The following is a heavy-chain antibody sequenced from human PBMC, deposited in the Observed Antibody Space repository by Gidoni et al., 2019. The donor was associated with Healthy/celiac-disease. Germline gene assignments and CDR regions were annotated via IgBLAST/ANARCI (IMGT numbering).Heavy chain of an antibody. V-gene: IGHV2-26*01. J-gene: IGHJ4*02. CDR2: IFSNDQK. Sequence: QVTLKESGPVLVKPTETLTLTCTVSGFSLSNARMGVRWIRQPPGQALEWLAHIFSNDQKSYSTSLKSRLTISKDTSKSQVVLTMTNMDPVDTATYYCARMPREPYCSSTSCYAAPYYFDYWGQGTLVTVSS. CDR3: ARMPREPYCSSTSCYAAPYYFDY. D-gene: IGHD2-2*01. CDR1: GFSLSNARMG.